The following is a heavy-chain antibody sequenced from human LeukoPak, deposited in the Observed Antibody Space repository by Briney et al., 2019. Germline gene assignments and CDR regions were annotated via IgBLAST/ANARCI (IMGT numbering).Heavy chain of an antibody. J-gene: IGHJ4*02. CDR1: GGSISSSSYY. D-gene: IGHD6-6*01. CDR2: IYYSGST. Sequence: SETLSLTCTVSGGSISSSSYYWGWIRQPPGKGLEWIGSIYYSGSTYYNPSLKSRVTISVDTSKNQFSLKLSSVTAADTAVYYCASTESSSGRRPDYWGQGTLVTVSS. V-gene: IGHV4-39*01. CDR3: ASTESSSGRRPDY.